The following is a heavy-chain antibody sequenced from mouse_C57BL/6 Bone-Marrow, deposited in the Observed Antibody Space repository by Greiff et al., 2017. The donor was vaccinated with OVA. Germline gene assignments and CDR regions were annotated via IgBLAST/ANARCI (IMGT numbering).Heavy chain of an antibody. J-gene: IGHJ4*01. D-gene: IGHD2-4*01. V-gene: IGHV1-52*01. CDR1: GYTFTSYW. CDR3: AVPYYDYAMDY. Sequence: QVQLQQPGAELVRPGSSVTLSCKASGYTFTSYWMHWVKQRPLQGLAWIGNIDPSNSEPHYNQKFKDKAPLTVDKSSSTAYMQLRSLTSEDAAVYYCAVPYYDYAMDYWGQGTSVTVSS. CDR2: IDPSNSEP.